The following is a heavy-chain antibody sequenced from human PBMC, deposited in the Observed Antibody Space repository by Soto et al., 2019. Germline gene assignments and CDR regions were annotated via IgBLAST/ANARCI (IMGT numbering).Heavy chain of an antibody. CDR2: IIPIFGTA. CDR3: ASHQNSPPRPFDP. V-gene: IGHV1-69*13. D-gene: IGHD1-7*01. Sequence: SVKASCKASGGTFSSYAISWEQQAPEQGLEWMGGIIPIFGTANYAQKFQGRVKIRADESTSTAYMEMSSLRTEDTAVYYCASHQNSPPRPFDPWHQGTLVTVSS. CDR1: GGTFSSYA. J-gene: IGHJ5*02.